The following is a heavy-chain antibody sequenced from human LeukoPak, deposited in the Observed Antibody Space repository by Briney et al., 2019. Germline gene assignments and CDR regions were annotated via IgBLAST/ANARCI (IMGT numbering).Heavy chain of an antibody. CDR2: IYYSGST. J-gene: IGHJ3*02. CDR1: GGSISSYY. CDR3: ARDSIVRNAFDI. V-gene: IGHV4-59*01. D-gene: IGHD3-16*02. Sequence: SGTLSLTCTVSGGSISSYYWSWIRQPPGKGLEWIGYIYYSGSTNYNPSLKSRVTISVDTSKNQFSLKLSSVTAADTAVYYCARDSIVRNAFDIWGQGTMVTVSS.